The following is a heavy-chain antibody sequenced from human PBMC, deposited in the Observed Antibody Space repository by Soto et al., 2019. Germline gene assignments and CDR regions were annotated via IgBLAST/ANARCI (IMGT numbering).Heavy chain of an antibody. CDR1: GFTFSSYA. V-gene: IGHV3-30-3*01. CDR3: ARGNIVVVPAARRSYGMDV. D-gene: IGHD2-2*01. J-gene: IGHJ6*02. CDR2: ISYDGSNK. Sequence: GWSLRLSCAASGFTFSSYAMHWVRQAPGKGLEWVAVISYDGSNKYYADSVKVRFTISRDNSKNTLYLQMNSLRAEDTAVYYCARGNIVVVPAARRSYGMDVWGQGTTVTVSS.